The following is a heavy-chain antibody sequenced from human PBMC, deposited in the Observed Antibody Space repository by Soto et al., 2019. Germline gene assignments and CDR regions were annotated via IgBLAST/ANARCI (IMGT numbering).Heavy chain of an antibody. CDR2: ISAYNGNR. CDR1: GYTFSHYG. V-gene: IGHV1-18*01. Sequence: ASVKVSCKASGYTFSHYGIGWVRQAPGQGLEWMGWISAYNGNRHFAEGLRGRITMTTNTTTSTADMELRSLSSDDTAVYYCARGGQECSNSGCSSICPEDHYFALEVWGQGTTVTVSS. CDR3: ARGGQECSNSGCSSICPEDHYFALEV. D-gene: IGHD2-2*01. J-gene: IGHJ6*02.